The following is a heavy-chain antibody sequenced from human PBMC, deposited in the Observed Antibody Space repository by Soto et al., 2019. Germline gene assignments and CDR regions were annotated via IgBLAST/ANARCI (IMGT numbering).Heavy chain of an antibody. J-gene: IGHJ4*02. Sequence: QVQLVESGGGVVRPGRSLRLSCAASGFTFSSYGMHWVRQAPGKGLEWVTVISYDGSVKHYADSVKGRFTISRDDSKNTLYLQMSSLRADDTAVYYCAKEQKVFGGSYSGAEFDSWGQGTLVTVSS. CDR3: AKEQKVFGGSYSGAEFDS. V-gene: IGHV3-30*18. CDR1: GFTFSSYG. D-gene: IGHD1-26*01. CDR2: ISYDGSVK.